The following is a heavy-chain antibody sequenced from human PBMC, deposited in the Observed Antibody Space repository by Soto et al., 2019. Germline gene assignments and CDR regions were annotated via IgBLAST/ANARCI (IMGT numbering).Heavy chain of an antibody. V-gene: IGHV1-69*02. CDR3: ARNHIQDIVVVVAATSYAFDI. Sequence: SVKVSCKASGGTFSSYTISWVRQAPGQGLEWMGRIIPILGIANYAQKFQGRVTITADKSTSTAYMELSSLRSEDTAVYYCARNHIQDIVVVVAATSYAFDIWGQGTMVTVSS. CDR1: GGTFSSYT. CDR2: IIPILGIA. D-gene: IGHD2-15*01. J-gene: IGHJ3*02.